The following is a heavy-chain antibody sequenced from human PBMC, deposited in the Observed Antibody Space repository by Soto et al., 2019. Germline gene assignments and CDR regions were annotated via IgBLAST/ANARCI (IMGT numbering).Heavy chain of an antibody. J-gene: IGHJ6*02. D-gene: IGHD3-22*01. V-gene: IGHV3-48*03. Sequence: EVQLVESGGGLVQPGGSLRLSCAASGFTFSSYEMNWVRQAPGEGMEWLSYITSSGSPIYYADSVKGRFTISRDNAKNSLYQQMNGLRAEDTAVYYCARSGYFDSGGYPYYYYGMDVWGQGTTVTVSS. CDR1: GFTFSSYE. CDR3: ARSGYFDSGGYPYYYYGMDV. CDR2: ITSSGSPI.